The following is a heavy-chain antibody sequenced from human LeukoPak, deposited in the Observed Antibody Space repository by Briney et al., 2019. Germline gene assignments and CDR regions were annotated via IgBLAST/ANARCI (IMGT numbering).Heavy chain of an antibody. V-gene: IGHV4-59*11. CDR3: ARHQSDYDFWSGYMDYYYMDV. Sequence: SETLSLTCTVSGGSISSHYWSWIRQPPGKGLEWIGYNYYSGSTNHNPSLKSRVTISVDTSKNQFSLKLSSVTAADTAVYYCARHQSDYDFWSGYMDYYYMDVWGKGTTVTVSS. CDR1: GGSISSHY. CDR2: NYYSGST. J-gene: IGHJ6*03. D-gene: IGHD3-3*01.